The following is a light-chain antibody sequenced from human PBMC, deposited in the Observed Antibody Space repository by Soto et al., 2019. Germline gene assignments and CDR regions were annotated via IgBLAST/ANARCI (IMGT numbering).Light chain of an antibody. Sequence: EIVMTQSPATLSVSPGERATLSCRASQSVSSNLAWYQQKPGQAPRLLIYGASTRATGIPARFSGSGSGTEFTLTISSLQSEDFAVFYCQQYATSPPTFGQGTKEEIK. V-gene: IGKV3-15*01. CDR3: QQYATSPPT. CDR2: GAS. J-gene: IGKJ2*01. CDR1: QSVSSN.